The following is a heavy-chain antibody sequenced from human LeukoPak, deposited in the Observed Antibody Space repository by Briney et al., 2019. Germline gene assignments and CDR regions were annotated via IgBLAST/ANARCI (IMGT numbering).Heavy chain of an antibody. Sequence: TSVKVSCXASGFTFTSSAMQWVRQARGQRLEWIGWIVVGSGNTNYAQKFQERVTITRDMSTSTAYMELSSLRSEDTAVYYCAADSTGVVPALPYYYYYMDVWGKGTTVTVSS. CDR1: GFTFTSSA. CDR2: IVVGSGNT. D-gene: IGHD2-2*01. CDR3: AADSTGVVPALPYYYYYMDV. V-gene: IGHV1-58*02. J-gene: IGHJ6*03.